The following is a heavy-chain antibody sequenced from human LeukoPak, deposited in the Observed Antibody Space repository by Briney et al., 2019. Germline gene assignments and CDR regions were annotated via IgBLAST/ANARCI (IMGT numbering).Heavy chain of an antibody. CDR3: ARTIVATNYYYYYMDV. CDR2: TYTSGST. CDR1: GGSISSGSYY. Sequence: SETLSLTCTVSGGSISSGSYYWSWIRQPAGKGLEWIGRTYTSGSTNYNPSLKSRVTISVDTSKNQFSLKLSSVTAADTAVYYCARTIVATNYYYYYMDVWGKGTTVTVSS. D-gene: IGHD5-12*01. J-gene: IGHJ6*03. V-gene: IGHV4-61*02.